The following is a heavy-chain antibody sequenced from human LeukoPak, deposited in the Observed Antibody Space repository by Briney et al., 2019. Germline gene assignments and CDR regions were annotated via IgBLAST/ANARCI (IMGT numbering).Heavy chain of an antibody. J-gene: IGHJ4*02. V-gene: IGHV3-30-3*01. CDR1: GFTFRNYV. CDR2: SSSDLNVK. Sequence: GSLRLSCAASGFTFRNYVIHWVRQAPGKGLEWVAVSSSDLNVKLYADSVKGRFTISRDNSRSTLYLQMNSLRPEDTAIYYCAREGYYGSGSPPSLYFDYWGQGTLVTVSS. CDR3: AREGYYGSGSPPSLYFDY. D-gene: IGHD3-10*01.